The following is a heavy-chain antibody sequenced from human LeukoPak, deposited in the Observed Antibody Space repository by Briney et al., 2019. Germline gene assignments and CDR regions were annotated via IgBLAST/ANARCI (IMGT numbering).Heavy chain of an antibody. CDR1: GFTFSSYW. CDR2: IKQDGSEK. CDR3: ARDFKFWSGYYSDY. Sequence: GGSLRLSCAASGFTFSSYWMSWVRQAPGKGLEWVANIKQDGSEKYYVDSVKGRFTISRDNAKKSLYLQMNSLRAEDTAVYYCARDFKFWSGYYSDYWGQGTLVTVSS. J-gene: IGHJ4*02. V-gene: IGHV3-7*01. D-gene: IGHD3-3*01.